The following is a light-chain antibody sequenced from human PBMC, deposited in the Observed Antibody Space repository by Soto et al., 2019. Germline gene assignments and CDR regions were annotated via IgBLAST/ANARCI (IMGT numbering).Light chain of an antibody. CDR2: DAS. V-gene: IGKV3-20*01. J-gene: IGKJ4*01. CDR3: QQYAYSPLN. Sequence: EIVLTQSPGTLSLSPGERATLSCRASRTVGKDYLAWFQQRPGQAPNLLIYDASSRDTGIPDRFSGSGSGTEFTLTITRLEPEDSAMYYCQQYAYSPLNFGGGTKVDIK. CDR1: RTVGKDY.